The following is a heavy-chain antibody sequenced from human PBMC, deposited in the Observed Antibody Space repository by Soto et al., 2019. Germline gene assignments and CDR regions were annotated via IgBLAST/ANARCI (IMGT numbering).Heavy chain of an antibody. CDR3: ARDRRWSRGYFDY. D-gene: IGHD2-15*01. CDR2: INAGNGNT. Sequence: ASVKVSCKASGYTFTSYDINWVRQATGQRLEWMGWINAGNGNTKYSQKFQGRVTITRDTSASTAYMELSSLRSEDTAVYYCARDRRWSRGYFDYWGQGTLVTVSS. J-gene: IGHJ4*02. V-gene: IGHV1-3*01. CDR1: GYTFTSYD.